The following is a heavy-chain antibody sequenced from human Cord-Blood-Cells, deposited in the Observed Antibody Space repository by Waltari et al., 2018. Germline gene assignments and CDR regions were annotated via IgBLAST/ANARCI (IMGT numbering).Heavy chain of an antibody. D-gene: IGHD7-27*01. V-gene: IGHV1-2*02. CDR3: ARGGPPPGLELGIGWFDP. J-gene: IGHJ5*02. CDR1: GYTFTGYY. CDR2: INPNSGGT. Sequence: QVQLVQSGAEVKKPGASVKVSCKASGYTFTGYYMHWVRQAPGQGLEWMGWINPNSGGTNYAQKFQGRVTMTTDTSTSTAYMELRSLRSDDTAVYYCARGGPPPGLELGIGWFDPWGQGTLVTVSS.